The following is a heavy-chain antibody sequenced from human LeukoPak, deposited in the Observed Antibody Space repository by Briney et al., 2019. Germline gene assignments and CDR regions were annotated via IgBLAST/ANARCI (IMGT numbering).Heavy chain of an antibody. CDR2: IINSGGGST. Sequence: PSETLSLTCTVSGDSISTNSWSWIRQAPGKRLEWIGYIINSGGGSTNYNPSLKSRVTISADTSKSQFFLKVDSVTTADTAVYYCARAGGWLRSYYYYYMDVWGKGTTVTVSS. V-gene: IGHV4-59*01. CDR3: ARAGGWLRSYYYYYMDV. CDR1: GDSISTNS. D-gene: IGHD5-24*01. J-gene: IGHJ6*03.